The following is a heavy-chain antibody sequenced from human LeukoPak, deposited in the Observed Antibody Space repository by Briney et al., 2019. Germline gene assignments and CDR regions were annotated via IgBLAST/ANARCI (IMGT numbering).Heavy chain of an antibody. D-gene: IGHD6-6*01. V-gene: IGHV3-48*01. Sequence: GGSLRLSCAASGFTFSNYAMDWVRQAPGKGLEWVSYISSSSSSIYYADSVKGRFTISRDNAKNSVFLQMNSLRAEDTAVYYCARGGAARPDYWGQGTLVTVSS. J-gene: IGHJ4*02. CDR1: GFTFSNYA. CDR2: ISSSSSSI. CDR3: ARGGAARPDY.